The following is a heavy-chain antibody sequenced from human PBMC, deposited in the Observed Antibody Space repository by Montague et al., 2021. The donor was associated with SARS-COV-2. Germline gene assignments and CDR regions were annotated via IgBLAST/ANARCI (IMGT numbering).Heavy chain of an antibody. D-gene: IGHD3-22*01. V-gene: IGHV4-34*01. CDR1: GGSFSGYY. CDR2: INHRGST. Sequence: SETLSLTCAVYGGSFSGYYWSWIRQPPGKGLEWIGEINHRGSTNYNPSLKSRVTISVDTSKNQFSLKMTSVTAADTAVYYCARGRQHINMVVVVVTGGEYYFDXWGQGTLVAVSS. CDR3: ARGRQHINMVVVVVTGGEYYFDX. J-gene: IGHJ4*02.